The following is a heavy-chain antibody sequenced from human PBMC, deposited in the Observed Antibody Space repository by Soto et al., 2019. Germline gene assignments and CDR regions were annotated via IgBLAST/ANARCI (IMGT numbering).Heavy chain of an antibody. V-gene: IGHV3-23*01. Sequence: SRGSLRLSCAASGFTFSSYAMSWVRQAPGKGLEWVSAISGSGGSTYYADSVKGRFTISRDNSKNTLYLQMNSLRAEDTAVYYRAKDLASSRWYRPYYFDYWGQGTLVTVSS. CDR3: AKDLASSRWYRPYYFDY. D-gene: IGHD6-19*01. CDR2: ISGSGGST. CDR1: GFTFSSYA. J-gene: IGHJ4*02.